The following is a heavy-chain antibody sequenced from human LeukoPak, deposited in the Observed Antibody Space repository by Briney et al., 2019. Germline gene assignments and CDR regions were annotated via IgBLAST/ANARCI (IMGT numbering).Heavy chain of an antibody. D-gene: IGHD3-22*01. Sequence: GGSLRLSCTASGFTFGDHAMSWFRQAPGKGLEWVSFIRSETYGGATEYAASVKGRFTISRDDSKSIAYLQMNSLHTEDTAVCYCTREWLSPPNWYFDLWGRGTLVTVSS. CDR2: IRSETYGGAT. CDR3: TREWLSPPNWYFDL. V-gene: IGHV3-49*03. J-gene: IGHJ2*01. CDR1: GFTFGDHA.